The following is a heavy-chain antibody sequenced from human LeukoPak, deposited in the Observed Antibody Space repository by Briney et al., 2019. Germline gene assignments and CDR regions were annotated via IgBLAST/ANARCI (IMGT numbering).Heavy chain of an antibody. D-gene: IGHD5-18*01. CDR2: ISSSGSTI. J-gene: IGHJ4*02. CDR1: GFTFSSYA. CDR3: AKDLGWIHFAY. V-gene: IGHV3-48*04. Sequence: PGGSLRLSCAASGFTFSSYAMGWVRQAPGKGLEWVSYISSSGSTIYYADSVKGRFTISRDNAKNSLYLQMNSLRAEDTAVYYCAKDLGWIHFAYWGQGTLVTVSS.